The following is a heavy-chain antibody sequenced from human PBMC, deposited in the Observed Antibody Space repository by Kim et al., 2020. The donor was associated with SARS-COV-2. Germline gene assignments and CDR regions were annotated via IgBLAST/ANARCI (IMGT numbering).Heavy chain of an antibody. CDR3: ARVPVASQGSGSPVGD. D-gene: IGHD3-10*01. CDR2: ISTYTGDT. J-gene: IGHJ1*01. CDR1: GYTFSSYG. Sequence: ASVKVSCKASGYTFSSYGISWVRQAPGQGLEWVGWISTYTGDTNYAQNFQDRVTMTTDTSTSTAYMELRSLRSDDTAVYYCARVPVASQGSGSPVGDWGQ. V-gene: IGHV1-18*04.